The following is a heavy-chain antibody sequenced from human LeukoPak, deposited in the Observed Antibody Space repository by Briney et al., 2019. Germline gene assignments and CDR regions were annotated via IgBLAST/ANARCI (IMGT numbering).Heavy chain of an antibody. CDR3: AKGGGVTAPDDAFDI. CDR2: ISGSGGSP. J-gene: IGHJ3*02. Sequence: GGSLRLSCAASGFTFSTYAMSWVRQAPGKGLEWVSVISGSGGSPYCADSVKGRFTISRDNSKNTLYLQMSSLRAEDMGVYYCAKGGGVTAPDDAFDIWGRGTMVTVSS. V-gene: IGHV3-23*01. D-gene: IGHD2-2*01. CDR1: GFTFSTYA.